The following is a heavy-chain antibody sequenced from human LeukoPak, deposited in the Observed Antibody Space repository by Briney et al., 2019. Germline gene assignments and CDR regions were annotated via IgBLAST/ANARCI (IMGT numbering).Heavy chain of an antibody. CDR3: AKDRGWQYADYETVAVEH. D-gene: IGHD4-17*01. Sequence: GASVKVSCKASGYTFTSYGISWVRQAPGQGLEWMGWISAYNGNTKYAQKLQGRVTMTTDTSTSTAYMELRSLRSDDTAVYYCAKDRGWQYADYETVAVEHWGQGTLVTVSS. CDR2: ISAYNGNT. J-gene: IGHJ4*02. V-gene: IGHV1-18*01. CDR1: GYTFTSYG.